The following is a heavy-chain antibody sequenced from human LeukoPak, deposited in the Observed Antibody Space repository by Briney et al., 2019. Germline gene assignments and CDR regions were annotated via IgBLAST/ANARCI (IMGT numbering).Heavy chain of an antibody. V-gene: IGHV3-74*01. CDR1: GFTLSKYR. D-gene: IGHD3-9*01. CDR2: ISSDGTTT. J-gene: IGHJ4*02. CDR3: ASPGDNYAILGLDY. Sequence: PGGSLRLSCAASGFTLSKYRMHWVRQAPGKGLAWVSRISSDGTTTAYADSVKGRFTISRDSAKNMLYLQMNSLRVEDTAMYYCASPGDNYAILGLDYWGQGTLVTVSS.